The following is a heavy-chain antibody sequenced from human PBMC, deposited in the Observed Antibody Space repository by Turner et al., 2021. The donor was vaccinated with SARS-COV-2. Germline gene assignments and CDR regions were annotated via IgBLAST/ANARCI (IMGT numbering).Heavy chain of an antibody. D-gene: IGHD3-9*01. J-gene: IGHJ6*02. CDR1: GYTLTELS. Sequence: QVQLVQSGAEVTKPGASVKVSCKVSGYTLTELSMHWVRQAPGKGLEWMGGFEPEDGKTIYEQNLQGRDTMTEDTSTDTAYMELRSLRSEDTAVYYCANHYDIVSPYYAPRGYSGMDVWGQGTAVTVSS. CDR3: ANHYDIVSPYYAPRGYSGMDV. V-gene: IGHV1-24*01. CDR2: FEPEDGKT.